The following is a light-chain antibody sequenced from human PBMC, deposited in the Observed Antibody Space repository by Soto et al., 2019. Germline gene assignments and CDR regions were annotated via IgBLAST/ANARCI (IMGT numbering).Light chain of an antibody. CDR1: QSVRSN. CDR3: QQYNDWRRGT. Sequence: EIVMTQSPVTLSVSPGERATLSCRASQSVRSNLAWYQQKPGQAPSLLIYGAFTRATGIPTRFSGTGSGTEFTLTISSLQSEDFALYYCQQYNDWRRGTFGQGTRLEIK. V-gene: IGKV3-15*01. CDR2: GAF. J-gene: IGKJ5*01.